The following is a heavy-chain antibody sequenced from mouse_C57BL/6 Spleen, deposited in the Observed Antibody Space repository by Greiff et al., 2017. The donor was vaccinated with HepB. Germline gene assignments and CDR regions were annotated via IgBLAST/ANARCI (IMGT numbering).Heavy chain of an antibody. V-gene: IGHV1-42*01. CDR1: GYSFTGYY. J-gene: IGHJ2*01. Sequence: VQLQQSGPELVKPGASVKISCKASGYSFTGYYMNWVKQSPEKSLEWIGEINPSTGGTTYNQKFKAKATLTVDKSSSTAYMQLKSLTSEDSAVYYCARRYYYGSSRDYWGQGTTLTVSS. D-gene: IGHD1-1*01. CDR2: INPSTGGT. CDR3: ARRYYYGSSRDY.